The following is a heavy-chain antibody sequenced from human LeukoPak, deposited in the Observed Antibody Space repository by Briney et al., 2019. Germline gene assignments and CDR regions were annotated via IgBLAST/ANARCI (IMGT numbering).Heavy chain of an antibody. J-gene: IGHJ2*01. CDR1: GFTFSTYL. Sequence: PGGSLRLSCAASGFTFSTYLMHWVRQAPGKGLMWVSRISHDGSDTSYVDSVKDRFTVSRDNAKNTLYLQMNSPRADDTAVYYCARDVNLLFFDGGGRGTLVTVSS. V-gene: IGHV3-74*01. CDR2: ISHDGSDT. CDR3: ARDVNLLFFDG. D-gene: IGHD2-21*01.